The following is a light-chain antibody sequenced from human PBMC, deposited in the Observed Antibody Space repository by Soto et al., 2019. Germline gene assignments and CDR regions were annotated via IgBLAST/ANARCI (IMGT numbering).Light chain of an antibody. J-gene: IGLJ1*01. Sequence: QSVLTQPASGSGSPGQSIAISCTGTSSDVGGYNYVSWHQQHPGKAPKVLISVVSNRPSVVSNRFSGSKSGNTASLTISGLQAEDEADYYCSSYRSGGTFVFGSGTKVTVL. V-gene: IGLV2-14*01. CDR2: VVS. CDR3: SSYRSGGTFV. CDR1: SSDVGGYNY.